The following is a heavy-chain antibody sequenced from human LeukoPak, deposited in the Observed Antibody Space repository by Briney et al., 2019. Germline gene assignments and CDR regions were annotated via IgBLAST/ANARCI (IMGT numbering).Heavy chain of an antibody. CDR1: GFTFSSYA. J-gene: IGHJ6*02. CDR2: INGSGGST. CDR3: AKGHYGDYGIYYYYGMDV. Sequence: PGGSLRLSCAASGFTFSSYAMSWVRRAPGKGLEWVSAINGSGGSTYYADSVKGRFTISRDNSKNTLYLQMNSLRAEDTAVYYCAKGHYGDYGIYYYYGMDVWGQETTVTVSS. V-gene: IGHV3-23*01. D-gene: IGHD4-17*01.